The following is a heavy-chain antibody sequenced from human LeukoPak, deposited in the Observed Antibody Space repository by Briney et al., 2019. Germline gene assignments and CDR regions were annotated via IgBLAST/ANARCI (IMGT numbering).Heavy chain of an antibody. Sequence: SETLSLTCAVYGGSFSGYYWSWIRQPPGKGLEWIGEINHSGSTSYNPSLKSRVTISVDTSKNQFSLKLSSVTAADTAVYYCARADGTDYWGQGTLVTVSS. CDR2: INHSGST. J-gene: IGHJ4*02. CDR3: ARADGTDY. CDR1: GGSFSGYY. V-gene: IGHV4-34*01.